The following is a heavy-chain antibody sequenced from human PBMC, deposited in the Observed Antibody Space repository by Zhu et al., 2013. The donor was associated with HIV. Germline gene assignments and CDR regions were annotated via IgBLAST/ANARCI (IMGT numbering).Heavy chain of an antibody. D-gene: IGHD6-25*01. J-gene: IGHJ6*02. Sequence: QVQLVQSGAEVKKPGASVKVSCKASGYTFTSYGISWVRQAPGQGLEWMGWISAYNGNTNYAQKLQGRVTMTTDTSTSTAYMELRSLRSDDTAVYYCARGRAAGGWDHYYYYYGMDVWGQGTTVTVSS. CDR3: ARGRAAGGWDHYYYYYGMDV. CDR2: ISAYNGNT. V-gene: IGHV1-18*04. CDR1: GYTFTSYG.